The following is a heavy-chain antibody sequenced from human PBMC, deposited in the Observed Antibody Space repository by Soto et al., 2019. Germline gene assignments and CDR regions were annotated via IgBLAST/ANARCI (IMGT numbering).Heavy chain of an antibody. J-gene: IGHJ4*02. CDR2: IYWDDDK. CDR3: ANRRSGYFDS. V-gene: IGHV2-5*02. Sequence: QITLKESGPTLVKPTQTLTLTCTFSGFSLTETGMGVGWIRQPPGKALEWLALIYWDDDKRYSPSLKRGITNRKDASKNPVVLTKTNVDAVDTATYYCANRRSGYFDSWGQGTLVTVSS. CDR1: GFSLTETGMG.